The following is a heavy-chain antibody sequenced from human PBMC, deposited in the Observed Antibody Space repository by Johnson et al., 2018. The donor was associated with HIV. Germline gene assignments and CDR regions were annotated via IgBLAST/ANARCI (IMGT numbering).Heavy chain of an antibody. CDR1: GFTFSNAW. CDR3: AREGGYSGYEGVGHTNDAFDI. Sequence: VQLVESGGALVKPGGSLRLSCAASGFTFSNAWMNWVRQAPGKGLEWVGRIKSNSDGGAADYAAPVKDRFTISRDNSKNTLYLQMNSLRAEDTAVYYCAREGGYSGYEGVGHTNDAFDIWGQGTMVTVSS. J-gene: IGHJ3*02. CDR2: IKSNSDGGAA. V-gene: IGHV3-15*02. D-gene: IGHD5-12*01.